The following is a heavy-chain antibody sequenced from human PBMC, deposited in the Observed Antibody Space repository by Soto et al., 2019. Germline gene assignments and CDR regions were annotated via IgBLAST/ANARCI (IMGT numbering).Heavy chain of an antibody. J-gene: IGHJ3*02. CDR1: GLTVSGKKY. D-gene: IGHD3-10*01. V-gene: IGHV3-53*01. CDR3: AGWRRQDHAYDI. CDR2: LYDFDGT. Sequence: DVQLVESGGGLIQPGGSLRLSCAAFGLTVSGKKYLAWVRQAPGKGLEWLSGLYDFDGTYYADSVKGRFTVSRDSSKSVVYLQLNSLGPDDTAVYFCAGWRRQDHAYDIWGLGTTVTVCS.